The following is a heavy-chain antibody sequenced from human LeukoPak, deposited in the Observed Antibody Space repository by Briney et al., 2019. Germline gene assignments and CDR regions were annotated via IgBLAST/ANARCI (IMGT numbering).Heavy chain of an antibody. CDR3: AKFVGGSTTVHFDS. V-gene: IGHV3-23*01. CDR2: ISGSGGST. Sequence: AGGSLRLSCAASGFTFSTCAMSWVRQAPGKGLEWVSAISGSGGSTYYADFVKGRFTISRDNSKNTLYLQMNSLRAEDTAVYYCAKFVGGSTTVHFDSWGQGALVTVSS. D-gene: IGHD1-26*01. CDR1: GFTFSTCA. J-gene: IGHJ4*02.